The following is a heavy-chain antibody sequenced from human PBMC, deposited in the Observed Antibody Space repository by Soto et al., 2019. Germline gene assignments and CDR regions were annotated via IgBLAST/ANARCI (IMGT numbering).Heavy chain of an antibody. CDR2: ISDSGGST. CDR1: GFTFSSSA. V-gene: IGHV3-23*01. Sequence: EVQLLESGGGLVQPGGSLRLSCAASGFTFSSSAMSWVRQAPGKGLEWVSSISDSGGSTYYADSVKGRFTISRDNSQNTRDLPMGGLKAEYTAVYHCVKAIYFNFWSGSYQYYYYMDVWGKGTTVTVSS. D-gene: IGHD3-3*01. J-gene: IGHJ6*03. CDR3: VKAIYFNFWSGSYQYYYYMDV.